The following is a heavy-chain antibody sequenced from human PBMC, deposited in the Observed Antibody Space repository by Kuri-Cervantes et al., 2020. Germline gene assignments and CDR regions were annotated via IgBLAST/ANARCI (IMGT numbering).Heavy chain of an antibody. Sequence: GESLNIPRSVSGFIFDDYGMSWVRQAPGKGLDWVSGISWNGGSTGYADSVKGRFTISRDNAKNSLYLQMNSLRAEDTAVYYCARDYVWGSHDAFDLWGQGTMVTVSS. CDR3: ARDYVWGSHDAFDL. CDR2: ISWNGGST. V-gene: IGHV3-20*04. D-gene: IGHD3-16*01. CDR1: GFIFDDYG. J-gene: IGHJ3*01.